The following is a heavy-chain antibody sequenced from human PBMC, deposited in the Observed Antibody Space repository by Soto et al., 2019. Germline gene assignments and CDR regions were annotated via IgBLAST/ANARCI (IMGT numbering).Heavy chain of an antibody. Sequence: GGSLRLSCAASGFTFSSYGMHWVRQAPGKGLEWVAVIWYDGSNKYYADSVKGRFTISRDNSKNTLYLQMNSLRAEDTAVYYCARTRAAAGSYYYYYYMDVWGKGTTVTVSS. CDR3: ARTRAAAGSYYYYYYMDV. CDR1: GFTFSSYG. J-gene: IGHJ6*03. D-gene: IGHD6-13*01. CDR2: IWYDGSNK. V-gene: IGHV3-33*01.